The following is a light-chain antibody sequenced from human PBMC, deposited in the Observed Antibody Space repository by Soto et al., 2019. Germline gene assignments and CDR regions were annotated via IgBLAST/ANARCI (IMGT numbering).Light chain of an antibody. CDR3: QQYNNWPPVT. J-gene: IGKJ4*01. CDR1: QSVSSN. CDR2: GAS. V-gene: IGKV3-15*01. Sequence: EIVMTHSPATLSVSPWERATLSCRASQSVSSNLAWYQQKPGQAPRLLIYGASTRATGIPARFSGSGSGTEFTLTISSLQSEDFAVYYCQQYNNWPPVTFGGGTKVDIK.